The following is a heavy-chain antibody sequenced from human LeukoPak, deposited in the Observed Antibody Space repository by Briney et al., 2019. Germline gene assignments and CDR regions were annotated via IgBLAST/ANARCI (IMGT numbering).Heavy chain of an antibody. Sequence: SGPTLVIPTQTLTLTCTFSGFSLTTSGVGVGWIRQPPGKALEWLALIYWDDDKRYSPSLKSRLTITKDTSKNQVVLTMTNMDPVDTATYYCAHRPAYQTGGGAFDIWGQGAMVTVSS. D-gene: IGHD2-8*02. CDR3: AHRPAYQTGGGAFDI. CDR1: GFSLTTSGVG. V-gene: IGHV2-5*02. CDR2: IYWDDDK. J-gene: IGHJ3*02.